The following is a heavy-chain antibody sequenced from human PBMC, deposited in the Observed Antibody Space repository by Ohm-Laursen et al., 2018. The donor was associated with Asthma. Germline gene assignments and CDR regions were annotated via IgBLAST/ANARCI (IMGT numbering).Heavy chain of an antibody. Sequence: ASVKVSCKASGYTFTSYAMNWVRQAPGQGPEWMGWINTKTGSPTYTQGFGGRFVFSLDTSVSTVYLQISSLKAEDTAVYYCARGIPDYGDYATMDVWGQGTTVTVSS. CDR2: INTKTGSP. CDR1: GYTFTSYA. CDR3: ARGIPDYGDYATMDV. J-gene: IGHJ6*02. V-gene: IGHV7-4-1*02. D-gene: IGHD4-17*01.